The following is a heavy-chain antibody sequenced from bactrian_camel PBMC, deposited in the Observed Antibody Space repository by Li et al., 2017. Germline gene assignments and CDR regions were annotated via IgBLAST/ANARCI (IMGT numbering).Heavy chain of an antibody. J-gene: IGHJ4*01. D-gene: IGHD3*01. CDR1: GFDYSIYSSYS. CDR2: IDSDGTI. V-gene: IGHV3S53*01. Sequence: QVQLVESGGGAVQAGGSLRLSCEVSGFDYSIYSSYSMGWFRQAPGKEREGVAVIDSDGTIDYADLVNGRFTISIDDGKDTLYLRMNSLKPEDTAMYYCAADSGWAAYCSLVRGSGYEYHYWGQGTQVTVS. CDR3: AADSGWAAYCSLVRGSGYEYHY.